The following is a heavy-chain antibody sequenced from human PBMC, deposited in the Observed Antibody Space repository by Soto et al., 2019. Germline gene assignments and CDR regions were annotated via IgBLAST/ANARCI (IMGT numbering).Heavy chain of an antibody. Sequence: EVQVVESGGGLVQPGESLRLSCAASGFRYRDHWMSWVRQAPGKGPEWVANIHPDLSDISYVDSVKGRFTFSRDNAKNSVYLQMNIRRVEDTAIYYCVRGHGWFDPWGQGALVTVSS. CDR3: VRGHGWFDP. CDR2: IHPDLSDI. J-gene: IGHJ5*02. CDR1: GFRYRDHW. V-gene: IGHV3-7*01.